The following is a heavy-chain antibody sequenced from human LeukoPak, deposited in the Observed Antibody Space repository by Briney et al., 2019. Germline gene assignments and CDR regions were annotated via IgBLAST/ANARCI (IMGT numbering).Heavy chain of an antibody. CDR2: INPNSGGT. V-gene: IGHV1-2*02. CDR1: VYTFTVYY. D-gene: IGHD3-22*01. Sequence: GASVKVSCKASVYTFTVYYMHWVRQAPGQGLEWMGWINPNSGGTNYAQKFQGRVTMTRDTSISTAYMELSRLRSDDTAVYYCARSLRALSGYQLYWGQGTLVTVSS. CDR3: ARSLRALSGYQLY. J-gene: IGHJ4*02.